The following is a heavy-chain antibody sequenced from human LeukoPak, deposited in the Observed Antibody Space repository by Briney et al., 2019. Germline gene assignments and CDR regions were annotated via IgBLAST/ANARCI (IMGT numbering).Heavy chain of an antibody. J-gene: IGHJ5*02. V-gene: IGHV4-39*01. D-gene: IGHD6-13*01. CDR3: ARRLVSSWYDWFDP. Sequence: TSETLSLTCTVSGGSISSSSYYWGWIRQPPGKGLEWIGSIYYSGSTYYNPSLKSRVTISVGTSKNQFSLKLSSVTAADTAVYYCARRLVSSWYDWFDPWGQGTLVTVSS. CDR1: GGSISSSSYY. CDR2: IYYSGST.